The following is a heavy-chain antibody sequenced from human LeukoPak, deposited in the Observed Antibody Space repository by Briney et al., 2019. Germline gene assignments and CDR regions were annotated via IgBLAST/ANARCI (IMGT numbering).Heavy chain of an antibody. CDR1: GGTFSSYA. D-gene: IGHD6-13*01. Sequence: ASVKVSCKASGGTFSSYAISWVRQAPGQGLEWMGGIIPIFGTANYAQKFQGRDTITADESTSTAYMELSSLRSEDTAVYYCARTIAAAGGNDYWGQGTLVTVSS. CDR2: IIPIFGTA. V-gene: IGHV1-69*13. J-gene: IGHJ4*02. CDR3: ARTIAAAGGNDY.